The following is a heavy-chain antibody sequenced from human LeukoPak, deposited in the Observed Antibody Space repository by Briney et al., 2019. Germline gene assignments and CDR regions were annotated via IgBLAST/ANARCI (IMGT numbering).Heavy chain of an antibody. CDR2: ISGSGGST. J-gene: IGHJ5*02. Sequence: GGSLRLSCAASGFTFSSYGMSWVRQAPGKGLEWVSAISGSGGSTYYADSVKGRFTISRDNAKRSLYLQMNSLRVEDTAVYYCARDHRGIAVGPPGTGWFDPWGQGTLVTVSS. CDR1: GFTFSSYG. D-gene: IGHD6-19*01. CDR3: ARDHRGIAVGPPGTGWFDP. V-gene: IGHV3-23*01.